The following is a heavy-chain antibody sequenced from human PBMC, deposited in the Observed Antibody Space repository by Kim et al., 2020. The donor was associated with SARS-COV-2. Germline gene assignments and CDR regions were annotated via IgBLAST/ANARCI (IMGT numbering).Heavy chain of an antibody. D-gene: IGHD2-21*01. J-gene: IGHJ2*01. CDR3: ARLDMGIAGENFDL. V-gene: IGHV1-69*13. CDR1: GGTFSSYA. CDR2: IIPIFGTA. Sequence: SVKVSCKASGGTFSSYAISWVRQAPGQGLEWMGGIIPIFGTANYAQKFQGRVTITADESTSTAYMELSSLRSEDTAVYYCARLDMGIAGENFDLWGRGTLVTVSS.